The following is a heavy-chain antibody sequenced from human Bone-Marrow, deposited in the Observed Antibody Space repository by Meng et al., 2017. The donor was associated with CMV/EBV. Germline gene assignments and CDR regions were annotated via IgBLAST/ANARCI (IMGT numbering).Heavy chain of an antibody. CDR2: IYSGGST. Sequence: GESLKISCGASGFTVSSNYMRWVRQAAGKGLEWVSVIYSGGSTYYADSVKGRFTISRDNSKNTLYLQMNSLRAEDTAVYYCARDPEYCSSTSCYQGDYRGQGTLVTVSS. V-gene: IGHV3-53*01. CDR3: ARDPEYCSSTSCYQGDY. CDR1: GFTVSSNY. D-gene: IGHD2-2*01. J-gene: IGHJ4*02.